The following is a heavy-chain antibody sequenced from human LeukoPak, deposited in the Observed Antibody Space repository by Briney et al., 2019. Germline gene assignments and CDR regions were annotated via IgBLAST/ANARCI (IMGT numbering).Heavy chain of an antibody. J-gene: IGHJ3*02. Sequence: PGGSLRLSCAASGFTFSSYGMHWVRQAPGKGLEWVAVISYDGSNKYYADSVKGRFTISRDNSKNTLYLQMNSLRAEDTAVYYCAKLFDCGGDCYYLDAFDIWGQGTMVTVSS. CDR2: ISYDGSNK. CDR1: GFTFSSYG. CDR3: AKLFDCGGDCYYLDAFDI. D-gene: IGHD2-21*02. V-gene: IGHV3-30*18.